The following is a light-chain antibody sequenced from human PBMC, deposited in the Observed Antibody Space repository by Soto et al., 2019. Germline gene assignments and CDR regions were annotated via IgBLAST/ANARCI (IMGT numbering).Light chain of an antibody. CDR2: RNN. J-gene: IGLJ2*01. Sequence: QSVLTQPPSVSGTPGQRVTISCSGSRSNIENNFIYWYRQLPGTAPTLLIFRNNQRPPGVADRFSGSKSGTSASLAISGLRSEDEAEYHCATWDDSLTGLVVFGGGTKLTVL. CDR1: RSNIENNF. V-gene: IGLV1-47*01. CDR3: ATWDDSLTGLVV.